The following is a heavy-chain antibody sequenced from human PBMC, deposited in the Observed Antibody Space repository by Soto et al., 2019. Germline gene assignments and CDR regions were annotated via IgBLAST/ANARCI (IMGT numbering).Heavy chain of an antibody. Sequence: GGSLRLSCAASGFTFSSYAMSWVRQAPGKGLEWVSAISGSGGSTYYADSVKGRFTISRDNSKNTRYLQMNSLRAEDTAVYYCAKAYDILTGYYPYYYYGMDVWGQGTTVTVSS. J-gene: IGHJ6*02. CDR2: ISGSGGST. D-gene: IGHD3-9*01. CDR1: GFTFSSYA. CDR3: AKAYDILTGYYPYYYYGMDV. V-gene: IGHV3-23*01.